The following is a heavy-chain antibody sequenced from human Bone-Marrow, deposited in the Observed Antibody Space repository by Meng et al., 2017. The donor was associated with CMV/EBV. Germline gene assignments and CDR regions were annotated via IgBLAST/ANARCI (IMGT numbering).Heavy chain of an antibody. D-gene: IGHD1-26*01. Sequence: QGLEAGGGLVQPGGSLRLSCVASVFSLSSFPMSWARQAQGKGLGWVSAIGAGGGDTYYADSVKGRFTISRDNAKNSMYLQMNSLRAEDTAVYYCAVASGSYERGYWGQGTLVTVSS. CDR2: IGAGGGDT. V-gene: IGHV3-23*01. CDR3: AVASGSYERGY. J-gene: IGHJ4*02. CDR1: VFSLSSFP.